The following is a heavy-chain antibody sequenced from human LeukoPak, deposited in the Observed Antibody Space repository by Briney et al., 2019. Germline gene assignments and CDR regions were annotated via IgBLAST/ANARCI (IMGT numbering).Heavy chain of an antibody. V-gene: IGHV1-18*01. CDR3: AGGYYDILTGYIRFDY. CDR1: GYTFTSYG. CDR2: ISAYNGNT. Sequence: ASVKVSCAVSGYTFTSYGISWVRQAPGQGLEWMGWISAYNGNTNYAQKPQGRVTMTTDTSTSTAYMELRRRRSDDTAVYSCAGGYYDILTGYIRFDYWGQGTLVTVSS. D-gene: IGHD3-9*01. J-gene: IGHJ4*02.